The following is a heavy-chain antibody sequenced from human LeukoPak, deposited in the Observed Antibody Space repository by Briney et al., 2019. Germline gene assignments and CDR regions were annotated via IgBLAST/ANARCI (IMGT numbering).Heavy chain of an antibody. J-gene: IGHJ4*02. CDR3: ARGQTGSGRIFDD. CDR1: GDSVSSSTAA. CDR2: TYYRSKGYS. V-gene: IGHV6-1*01. D-gene: IGHD2-15*01. Sequence: SQTLSLTCAISGDSVSSSTAAWNWIRQSPSRGLEWLGRTYYRSKGYSDFAEYVKSRITIDPDTSKNQFSLQLNSVTPDDTAVYFCARGQTGSGRIFDDWGQGTLVTVSS.